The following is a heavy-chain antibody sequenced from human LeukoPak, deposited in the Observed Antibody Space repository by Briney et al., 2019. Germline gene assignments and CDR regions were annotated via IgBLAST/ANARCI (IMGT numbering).Heavy chain of an antibody. CDR2: IYSGGST. CDR3: ARRAGSYSHSYDY. Sequence: GGSLRLSCAASELTLSSNYMSWIRQAPGRGLEWVSFIYSGGSTYYADSVRGRFIISRDNSKNTLYLQMNSLRAEDTAVYYCARRAGSYSHSYDYWGQGTLVTVSS. V-gene: IGHV3-53*01. J-gene: IGHJ4*02. D-gene: IGHD2-15*01. CDR1: ELTLSSNY.